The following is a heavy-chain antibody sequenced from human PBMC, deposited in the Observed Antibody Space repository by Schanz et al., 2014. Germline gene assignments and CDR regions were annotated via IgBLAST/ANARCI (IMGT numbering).Heavy chain of an antibody. CDR1: GFSFGNYG. CDR3: ARPALWFGDNCFDP. V-gene: IGHV3-21*02. Sequence: EVQLLESGGGLVQPGGSLRLSCEASGFSFGNYGMSWVRQAPGKGLEWVSSISTSGTYMYIADSLKGRLTISRDDAKKSMYLQMNSLRAEDTAVYYCARPALWFGDNCFDPWGQGTLVTVSS. J-gene: IGHJ5*02. CDR2: ISTSGTYM. D-gene: IGHD3-10*01.